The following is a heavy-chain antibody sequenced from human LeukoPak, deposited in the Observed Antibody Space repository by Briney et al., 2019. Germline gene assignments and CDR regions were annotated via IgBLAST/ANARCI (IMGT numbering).Heavy chain of an antibody. CDR1: GGSISSSSYY. Sequence: SETLSLTCSVSGGSISSSSYYWGWIRQPPGKGLEWIGSIYFSGNTYYNPSLKSRLTISVDTSKNQFSLNLSSVTAADTAVYYCARDYLGAGTVGATSGYWGQGTLVTVSS. J-gene: IGHJ4*02. CDR3: ARDYLGAGTVGATSGY. D-gene: IGHD1-26*01. CDR2: IYFSGNT. V-gene: IGHV4-39*02.